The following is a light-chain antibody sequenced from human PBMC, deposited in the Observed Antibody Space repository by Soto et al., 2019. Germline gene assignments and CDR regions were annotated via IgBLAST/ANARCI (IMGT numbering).Light chain of an antibody. CDR3: QQYGSSLFT. V-gene: IGKV3-20*01. CDR1: QSVSSKY. CDR2: GTS. Sequence: EIVLTQSPGTLSLSPGERATLSCRASQSVSSKYLAWYQQKPGQAPRVLIYGTSIRASGVPERFSGGGSGTEFTLTITRLEPEDFAVNYCQQYGSSLFTFGPGTKVDVK. J-gene: IGKJ3*01.